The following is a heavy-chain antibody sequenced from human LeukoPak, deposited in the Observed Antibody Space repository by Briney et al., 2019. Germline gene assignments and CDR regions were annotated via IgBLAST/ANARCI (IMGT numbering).Heavy chain of an antibody. CDR1: GDSVSSNSVA. J-gene: IGHJ4*02. V-gene: IGHV6-1*01. CDR3: ARSHSYGVYDFDY. D-gene: IGHD5-18*01. Sequence: SQTLSLTCVISGDSVSSNSVAWNWIRQSPSRGLEWLGRTYYRSKWYYDYAVSVKSRITINADTSKNQFSLQLNSVTPEDTAVYYCARSHSYGVYDFDYWGQGTLVTVSS. CDR2: TYYRSKWYY.